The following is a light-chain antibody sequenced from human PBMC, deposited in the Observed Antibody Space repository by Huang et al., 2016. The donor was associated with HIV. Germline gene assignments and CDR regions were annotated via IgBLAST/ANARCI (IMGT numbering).Light chain of an antibody. CDR3: LQYHTPPPT. V-gene: IGKV4-1*01. CDR1: QSVLFSPHTKNY. J-gene: IGKJ1*01. CDR2: WGW. Sequence: DILMTQSPDSLAVSLSERATINCRSSQSVLFSPHTKNYLAWYQQIHGKPTRQLLYWGWTQGSGVPDLFSGSGSRTDFTLTLSSLQAEDVAVYYCLQYHTPPPTFGQGTKVEIK.